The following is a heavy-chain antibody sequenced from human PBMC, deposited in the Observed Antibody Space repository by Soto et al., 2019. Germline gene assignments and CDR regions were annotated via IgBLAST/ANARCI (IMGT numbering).Heavy chain of an antibody. Sequence: QITLKESGPTLVKPTQTLTLTCTFSGFSLSTSGVGVGWIRQPPGKALEWLALIYWDDDKRYSPSLKSRLTITNDTSKNQVVLTMTNMDPVDTATYYCPPRGIGGSYDWFDPWGQGTLVTVSS. CDR3: PPRGIGGSYDWFDP. CDR2: IYWDDDK. J-gene: IGHJ5*02. CDR1: GFSLSTSGVG. D-gene: IGHD1-26*01. V-gene: IGHV2-5*02.